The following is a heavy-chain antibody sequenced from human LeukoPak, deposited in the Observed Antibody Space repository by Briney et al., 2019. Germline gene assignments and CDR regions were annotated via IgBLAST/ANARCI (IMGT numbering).Heavy chain of an antibody. D-gene: IGHD3-22*01. CDR2: IHYSGST. Sequence: SETLSLTCIVSSGSISSYYWSWIRQPPGKGLEWIGYIHYSGSTNYNPSLKSRVTISADTSKKQFSLKLSSVTAADTAVYYCARDLVLYYYDSSTQYYFDYWGQGTLVTVSS. J-gene: IGHJ4*02. V-gene: IGHV4-59*01. CDR3: ARDLVLYYYDSSTQYYFDY. CDR1: SGSISSYY.